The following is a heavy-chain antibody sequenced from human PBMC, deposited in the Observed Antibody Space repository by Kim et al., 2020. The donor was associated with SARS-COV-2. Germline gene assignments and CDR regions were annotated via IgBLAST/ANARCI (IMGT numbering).Heavy chain of an antibody. CDR1: GFTFSSYG. Sequence: GGSLRLSCAASGFTFSSYGMHWVRQAPGKGLEWVAVISYDGSNKYYADSVKGRFTISRDNSKNTLYLQMNSLRAEDTAVYYCANIFVPAAYAFDIWGQGTMVTVSS. D-gene: IGHD2-2*01. CDR2: ISYDGSNK. J-gene: IGHJ3*02. CDR3: ANIFVPAAYAFDI. V-gene: IGHV3-30*18.